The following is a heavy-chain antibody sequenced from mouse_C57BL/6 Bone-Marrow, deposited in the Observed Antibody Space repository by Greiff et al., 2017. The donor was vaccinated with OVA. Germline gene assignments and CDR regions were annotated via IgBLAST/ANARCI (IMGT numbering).Heavy chain of an antibody. CDR3: ARRATGTAWFAY. CDR2: ISYSGST. D-gene: IGHD4-1*02. J-gene: IGHJ3*01. V-gene: IGHV3-8*01. Sequence: EVQLKESGPGLAKPSQTLSLTCSVTGYSITSDSWNWIRKFPGNKLEYMGYISYSGSTYYNPSLNSRISIPRDTSKNQYYLQLNSVTTEDTATYYCARRATGTAWFAYWGQGTLVTVSA. CDR1: GYSITSDS.